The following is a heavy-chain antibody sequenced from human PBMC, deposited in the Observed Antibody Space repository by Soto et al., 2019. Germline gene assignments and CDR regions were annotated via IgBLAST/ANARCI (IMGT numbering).Heavy chain of an antibody. D-gene: IGHD3-3*01. V-gene: IGHV3-30*18. J-gene: IGHJ6*02. CDR3: ANYDFWSGYRSHYYYGMDV. Sequence: GGSLRLSCAASGFTFSSYGMHWVRQAPGKGLEWVAVISYDGSNKYYADPVKGRFTISRDNSKNTLYLQMNSLRAEDTAVYYCANYDFWSGYRSHYYYGMDVWGQGTTVTVSS. CDR2: ISYDGSNK. CDR1: GFTFSSYG.